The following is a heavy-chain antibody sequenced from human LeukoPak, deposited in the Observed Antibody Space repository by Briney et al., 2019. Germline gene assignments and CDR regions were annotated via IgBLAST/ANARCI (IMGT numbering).Heavy chain of an antibody. Sequence: GGSLRLSCAASGFTFSISSMNWVRQAPGKGLEWISYITPSSTTIYYTDSVKGRFTISRDNAKNTLYLQMNSLRAEDTAVYYCARKPRTYYYDSSGYYHFDYWGQGTLVTVSS. V-gene: IGHV3-48*01. J-gene: IGHJ4*02. CDR1: GFTFSISS. D-gene: IGHD3-22*01. CDR3: ARKPRTYYYDSSGYYHFDY. CDR2: ITPSSTTI.